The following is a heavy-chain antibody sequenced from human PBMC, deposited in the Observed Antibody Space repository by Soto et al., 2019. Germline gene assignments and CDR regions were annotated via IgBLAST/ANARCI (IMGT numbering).Heavy chain of an antibody. D-gene: IGHD6-13*01. CDR3: ARWRYSSTTVDY. CDR2: ISSSSSYI. Sequence: GGSLRLSCAASGFTFSSYSMNWVRQAPGKGLEWVSSISSSSSYIYYADSVKGRFTISRDNAKNSLYLQMNSLRAEDTAVYYCARWRYSSTTVDYWGQGTLVTVSS. J-gene: IGHJ4*02. CDR1: GFTFSSYS. V-gene: IGHV3-21*01.